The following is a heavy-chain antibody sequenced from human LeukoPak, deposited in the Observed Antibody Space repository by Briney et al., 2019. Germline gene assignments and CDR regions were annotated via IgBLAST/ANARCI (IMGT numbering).Heavy chain of an antibody. Sequence: GSLRLSFAASGFTFSSYWMSWVRQAPGKGLEWVANIKQDGSEKYYVDSVKGRFTISRDNAKKSVYLQMNGLRAEDTAVYYCARSSNYFDYWGRGTLVTVSS. V-gene: IGHV3-7*05. CDR3: ARSSNYFDY. CDR1: GFTFSSYW. J-gene: IGHJ4*02. CDR2: IKQDGSEK. D-gene: IGHD2-8*01.